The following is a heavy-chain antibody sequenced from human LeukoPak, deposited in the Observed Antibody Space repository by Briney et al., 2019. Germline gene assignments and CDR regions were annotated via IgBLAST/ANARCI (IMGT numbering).Heavy chain of an antibody. V-gene: IGHV1-46*01. J-gene: IGHJ4*02. CDR2: INPSGGST. CDR3: ARDPGRRFDY. CDR1: GYTCTNYY. Sequence: ASVKVSCKASGYTCTNYYIHWVRQAPGQGLEWMGIINPSGGSTTYAQKFQGRVTMTRDTSTSTVYMELSSLRFEDTAVYYCARDPGRRFDYWGRETLVTVSS.